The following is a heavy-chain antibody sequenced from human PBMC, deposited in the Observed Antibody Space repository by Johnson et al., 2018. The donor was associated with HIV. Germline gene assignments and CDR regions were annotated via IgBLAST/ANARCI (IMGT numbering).Heavy chain of an antibody. J-gene: IGHJ3*02. CDR2: ISGSGGST. Sequence: VQLVESGGGLVQPGGSLRLSCAASGFTFTTYDMHWVRQGTGNGLEWVSGISGSGGSTYYADSVQGRFTISRDNSKNTLYLQMNSLRAEDTAVYYCTRDRIQIWSYVGTFDTWGPGALVTVSS. CDR1: GFTFTTYD. D-gene: IGHD5-18*01. CDR3: TRDRIQIWSYVGTFDT. V-gene: IGHV3-23*04.